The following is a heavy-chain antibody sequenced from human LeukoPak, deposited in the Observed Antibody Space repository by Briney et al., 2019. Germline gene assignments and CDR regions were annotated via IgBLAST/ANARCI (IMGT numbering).Heavy chain of an antibody. Sequence: GASVTVSCKASGYTFTGYYMHWVRQAPGQGLEWMGWINPNSGGTNYAQKFQGRVTMTRDTSISTAYMELSRLRSDDTAVYYCARTTCSSTSCYHYYYYYGMDVWGQGTTVTVSS. CDR1: GYTFTGYY. D-gene: IGHD2-2*01. V-gene: IGHV1-2*02. CDR3: ARTTCSSTSCYHYYYYYGMDV. J-gene: IGHJ6*02. CDR2: INPNSGGT.